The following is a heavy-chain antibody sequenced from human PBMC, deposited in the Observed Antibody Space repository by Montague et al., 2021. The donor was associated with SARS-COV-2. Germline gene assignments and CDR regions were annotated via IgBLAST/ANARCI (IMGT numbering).Heavy chain of an antibody. CDR2: INHSGST. V-gene: IGHV4-34*01. CDR3: ARDWAVLTRDGYNYGWFDP. Sequence: SETLSLTCAVYGGSFSGYYWSWIRQPPGKGLEWIGEINHSGSTNYNPSLKSRVTISVDTSKKQFSLRLNSVTAADTAVYYCARDWAVLTRDGYNYGWFDPRGPGALVTVSS. CDR1: GGSFSGYY. J-gene: IGHJ5*02. D-gene: IGHD5-24*01.